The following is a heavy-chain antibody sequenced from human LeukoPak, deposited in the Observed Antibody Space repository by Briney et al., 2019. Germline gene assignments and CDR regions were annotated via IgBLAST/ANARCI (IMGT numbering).Heavy chain of an antibody. J-gene: IGHJ4*02. CDR1: GFTFSTFA. Sequence: GGSLRLSSAASGFTFSTFAMIWVRQPPGKGLEWVSSIFPSGGEIHYADSVRGRFTISRDNSKSILSLQMNSLRAEDTAIYYCATYRQVLLPFESWGQGTLVTVSS. D-gene: IGHD5-18*01. V-gene: IGHV3-23*01. CDR3: ATYRQVLLPFES. CDR2: IFPSGGEI.